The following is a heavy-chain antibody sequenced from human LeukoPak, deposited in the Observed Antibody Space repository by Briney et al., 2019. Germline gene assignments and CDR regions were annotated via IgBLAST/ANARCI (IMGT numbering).Heavy chain of an antibody. CDR2: IYSGGST. D-gene: IGHD6-13*01. CDR3: ARDQPNSSSWYFDY. CDR1: GFTVSSNY. V-gene: IGHV3-66*01. J-gene: IGHJ4*02. Sequence: GGSLRLSCAASGFTVSSNYMSWVRQAPGKGLEWVSVIYSGGSTYYADSVKGRFTISRDNSKNTLYLQMNSLRAEDTAVYYCARDQPNSSSWYFDYWGQGTLSPSPQ.